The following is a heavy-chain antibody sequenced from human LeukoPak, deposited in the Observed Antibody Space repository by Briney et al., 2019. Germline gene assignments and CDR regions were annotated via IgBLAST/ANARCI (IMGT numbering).Heavy chain of an antibody. V-gene: IGHV3-30*18. Sequence: GGSLRLSCAASGFTFSSYAMSWVRQAPGKGLEWVAVISYDGSNKYYADSVKGRFTISRDNSKNTLYLQMNSLRAEDTAVYYCAKALNWGDYYYGMDVWGQGTTVTVSS. CDR3: AKALNWGDYYYGMDV. CDR2: ISYDGSNK. J-gene: IGHJ6*02. D-gene: IGHD7-27*01. CDR1: GFTFSSYA.